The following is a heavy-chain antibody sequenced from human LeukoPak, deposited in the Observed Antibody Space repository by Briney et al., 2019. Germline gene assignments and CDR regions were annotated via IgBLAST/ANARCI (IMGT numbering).Heavy chain of an antibody. D-gene: IGHD6-19*01. CDR3: ARGAEWLVPDY. Sequence: GRSLRLSCAASGFTFSSYAMHWVRQAPGKGLEWVAVISYDGSNKYYADSVKGRFTISRDNSKNTPYLQMNSLRAEDTAVYYCARGAEWLVPDYWGQGTLVTVSS. J-gene: IGHJ4*02. V-gene: IGHV3-30*04. CDR1: GFTFSSYA. CDR2: ISYDGSNK.